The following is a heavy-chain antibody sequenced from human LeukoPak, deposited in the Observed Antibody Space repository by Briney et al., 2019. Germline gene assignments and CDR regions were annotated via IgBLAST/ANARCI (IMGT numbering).Heavy chain of an antibody. CDR3: AREGSMTARPFVSIDY. D-gene: IGHD6-6*01. V-gene: IGHV4-4*07. J-gene: IGHJ4*02. Sequence: SETLSHTCTVSGGSISSYYWSWIRQPAGKGLEWIGRIHASGSTDYNPSLESRVTMSVDTSKSQFSLRLSSVTAADTAVYYCAREGSMTARPFVSIDYWGQGTLVTVSS. CDR2: IHASGST. CDR1: GGSISSYY.